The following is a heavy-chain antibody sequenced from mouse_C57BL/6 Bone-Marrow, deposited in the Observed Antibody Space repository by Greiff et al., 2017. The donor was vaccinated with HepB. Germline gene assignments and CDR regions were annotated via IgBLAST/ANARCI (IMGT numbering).Heavy chain of an antibody. CDR3: ARRGDYSTRFAY. V-gene: IGHV1-81*01. CDR2: IYPRSGNT. Sequence: QVQLQQSGAELARPGASVKLSCKASGYTFTSYGISWVKQRTGQGLEWIGEIYPRSGNTYYNEKFKGKATLTADKSSSTAYMELRSLTSEDSAVYFCARRGDYSTRFAYWGQGTLVTVSA. CDR1: GYTFTSYG. J-gene: IGHJ3*01. D-gene: IGHD2-5*01.